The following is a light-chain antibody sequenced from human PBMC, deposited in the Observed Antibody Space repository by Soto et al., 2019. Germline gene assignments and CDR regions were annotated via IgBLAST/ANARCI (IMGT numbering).Light chain of an antibody. J-gene: IGKJ1*01. CDR1: QSISSSY. CDR3: QQYGSSSWT. V-gene: IGKV3-20*01. Sequence: EIVLTQSPGTLSLSPGKRATLSCRASQSISSSYLAWCQQRPGQAPRLLIYGASSRATGIPDRFSGSGSGTEFTLTISTLEPEDFAVYYCQQYGSSSWTLGQGTKVDIK. CDR2: GAS.